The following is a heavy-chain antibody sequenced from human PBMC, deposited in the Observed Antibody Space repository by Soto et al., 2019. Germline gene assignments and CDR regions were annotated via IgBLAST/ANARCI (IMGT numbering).Heavy chain of an antibody. V-gene: IGHV2-5*01. CDR2: TYWNDDN. J-gene: IGHJ4*02. D-gene: IGHD6-19*01. CDR3: AHGSGWLSDY. CDR1: GFSLSSNAVG. Sequence: QITLKESGPTLLKPTQTLTLTCTFSGFSLSSNAVGVNWIRQPPGKALEWLALTYWNDDNHDSPSLRSRLTITQDTSKNQVVLTMTNVDPVDTATYYCAHGSGWLSDYWGQGTLVTVSS.